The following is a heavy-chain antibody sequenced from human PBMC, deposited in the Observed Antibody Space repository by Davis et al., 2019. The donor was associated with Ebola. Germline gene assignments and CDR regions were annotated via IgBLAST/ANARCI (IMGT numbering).Heavy chain of an antibody. CDR2: INTNTGNP. Sequence: AASVKVSCKASRYTFTSYAMNWVRQAPGQGLEWMGWINTNTGNPTYAQGFTGRFVFSLDTSVSTAYLQISSLKAEDTAVYYCARAALYYDILTGYYNPYAFDIWGQGTMVTVSS. J-gene: IGHJ3*02. V-gene: IGHV7-4-1*02. CDR1: RYTFTSYA. D-gene: IGHD3-9*01. CDR3: ARAALYYDILTGYYNPYAFDI.